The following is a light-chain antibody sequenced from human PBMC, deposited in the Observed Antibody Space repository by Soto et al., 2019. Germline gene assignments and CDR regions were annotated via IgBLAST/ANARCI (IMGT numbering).Light chain of an antibody. CDR1: QSITSSY. Sequence: EIVLTQSPGTLSLSPGERATLSCRASQSITSSYLAWYQQKPGQAPRLLIYGASSTATGIPDRFSGSGSGTDFTLTISRLEPEDFALYYCQQYGSSPRTFGQGTKVEIK. V-gene: IGKV3-20*01. J-gene: IGKJ1*01. CDR3: QQYGSSPRT. CDR2: GAS.